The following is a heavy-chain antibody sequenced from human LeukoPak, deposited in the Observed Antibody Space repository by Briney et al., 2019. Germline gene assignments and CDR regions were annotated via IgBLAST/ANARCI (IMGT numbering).Heavy chain of an antibody. CDR3: ARDLSETYYYDSSTDY. CDR1: GYTYTSYG. Sequence: GASVKVSCKASGYTYTSYGISWVRQAPRQGLERMGWISAYNGNTNYAQKLQGRVTMTTDTSTSTAYMELRSLRSEDSAVYYCARDLSETYYYDSSTDYWGQGTLVTVSS. D-gene: IGHD3-22*01. CDR2: ISAYNGNT. V-gene: IGHV1-18*01. J-gene: IGHJ4*02.